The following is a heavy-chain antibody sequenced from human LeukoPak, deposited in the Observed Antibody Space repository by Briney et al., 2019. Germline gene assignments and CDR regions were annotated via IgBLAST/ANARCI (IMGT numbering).Heavy chain of an antibody. J-gene: IGHJ4*02. Sequence: GASLRLSCAASGFTFDDNAMHWVRQAPGKGLEWVSGISWNSGSIGYADSMKGRFTISRDNAKNSLYLQMNRLRSEDTALYYCAKDRALRGRGLYYFDYWGQGTLVTVSS. CDR2: ISWNSGSI. CDR1: GFTFDDNA. CDR3: AKDRALRGRGLYYFDY. V-gene: IGHV3-9*01. D-gene: IGHD3-10*01.